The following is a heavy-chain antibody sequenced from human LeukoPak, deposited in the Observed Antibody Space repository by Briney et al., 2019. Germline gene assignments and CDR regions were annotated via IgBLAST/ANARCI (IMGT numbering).Heavy chain of an antibody. CDR1: GFSFSNYA. Sequence: GGSLRLSCAASGFSFSNYAMSWVRQAPGKGLEWVSGISGSGTSTYYGDSVKGRFTISRDNYKNTLYLQMNSLRAEDTALYYCARLGYSYGYFYYYYYMDVWGKGTTVTVSS. CDR3: ARLGYSYGYFYYYYYMDV. J-gene: IGHJ6*03. CDR2: ISGSGTST. D-gene: IGHD5-18*01. V-gene: IGHV3-23*01.